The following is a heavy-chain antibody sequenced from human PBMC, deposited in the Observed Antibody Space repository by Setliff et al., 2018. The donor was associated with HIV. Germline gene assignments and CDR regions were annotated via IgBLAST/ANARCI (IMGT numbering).Heavy chain of an antibody. D-gene: IGHD6-19*01. V-gene: IGHV3-64*04. Sequence: GGSLRLSCSASGFSFGSFAMHWVRQAPGKGLEYVSVISGNGDDTYYADSVKGRFTISRDNSKNSLYLQMNSLRAEDTAVYYCARAVHSGWYYFDYWGQGTLVTVSS. CDR2: ISGNGDDT. CDR1: GFSFGSFA. CDR3: ARAVHSGWYYFDY. J-gene: IGHJ4*02.